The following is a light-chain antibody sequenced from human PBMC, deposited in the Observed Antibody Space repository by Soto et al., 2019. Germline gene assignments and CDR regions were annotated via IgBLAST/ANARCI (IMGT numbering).Light chain of an antibody. CDR2: DDN. Sequence: QSVMTQPPSVSAAPGQKVTISCSGSSSNIGGNSVSWYQQLPGTAPKLLIYDDNKRPSGIPDRFSGSKSGTSATLGITGFQTGDEADYYCGSWDSSLGGSRVFGTGTKLTVL. J-gene: IGLJ1*01. CDR3: GSWDSSLGGSRV. CDR1: SSNIGGNS. V-gene: IGLV1-51*01.